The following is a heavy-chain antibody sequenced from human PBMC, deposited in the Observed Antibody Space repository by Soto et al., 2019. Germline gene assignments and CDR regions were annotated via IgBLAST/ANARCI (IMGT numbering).Heavy chain of an antibody. Sequence: PSETLSLTCTVSGGSISSSSYYWGGIRQPPGKGLEWIGSIYYSGSTYYNPSLKSRVTISVDTSKNQFSLKLSSVTAADTAVYYCARQGGYSKGIAAAGTLSYYYYGMDVWGQGTTVTVSS. CDR2: IYYSGST. V-gene: IGHV4-39*01. CDR1: GGSISSSSYY. J-gene: IGHJ6*02. CDR3: ARQGGYSKGIAAAGTLSYYYYGMDV. D-gene: IGHD6-13*01.